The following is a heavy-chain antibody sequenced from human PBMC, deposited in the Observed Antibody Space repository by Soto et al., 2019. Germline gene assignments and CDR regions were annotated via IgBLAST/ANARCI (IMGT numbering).Heavy chain of an antibody. V-gene: IGHV3-74*01. J-gene: IGHJ5*02. CDR3: ARVSTASWYGWFDP. D-gene: IGHD6-13*01. Sequence: PGGSLRPSCSASVFPFSNYWVHWVRQPPGKGLEWVSRINNDGSGTSYADSVKGRFTISRDNSKNTLYLQMNSLRADDTAVYYCARVSTASWYGWFDPWGKGTLVTVS. CDR2: INNDGSGT. CDR1: VFPFSNYW.